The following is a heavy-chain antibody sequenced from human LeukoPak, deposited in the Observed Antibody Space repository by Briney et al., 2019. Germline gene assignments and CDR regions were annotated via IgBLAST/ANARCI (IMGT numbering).Heavy chain of an antibody. CDR3: ASGTFDGPLYGTYWYFHV. Sequence: SETLSLTCTVSGGSINNNYWSWIRQPPGKGLKWIGYVYSNGNTNYNPSLKSRVIMSIETSKNQFSLKVPSVTAADTAVYYCASGTFDGPLYGTYWYFHVWGRGALVTVSS. CDR2: VYSNGNT. V-gene: IGHV4-59*01. D-gene: IGHD1-14*01. CDR1: GGSINNNY. J-gene: IGHJ2*01.